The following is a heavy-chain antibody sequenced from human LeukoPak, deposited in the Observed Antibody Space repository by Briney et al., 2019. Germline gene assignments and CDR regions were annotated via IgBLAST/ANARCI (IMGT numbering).Heavy chain of an antibody. Sequence: ETPSLTCTVSGASISSYYWSWIRQPPGKGLECIGYFHYSGSTNYNPSLKSRVTISVDTSRNQFSLKLNSVTAADTAVYYCARLGLPNAFDIWGQGT. CDR1: GASISSYY. CDR3: ARLGLPNAFDI. CDR2: FHYSGST. V-gene: IGHV4-59*08. J-gene: IGHJ3*02. D-gene: IGHD5-12*01.